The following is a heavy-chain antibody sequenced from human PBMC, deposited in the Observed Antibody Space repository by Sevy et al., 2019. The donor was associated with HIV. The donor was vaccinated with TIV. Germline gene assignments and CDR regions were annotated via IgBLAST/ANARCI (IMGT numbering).Heavy chain of an antibody. CDR2: IRYDGTNA. Sequence: GGSLRLSCVGSGFSFNSFGMHWVRQAPGKGLQWVAFIRYDGTNALYGGSVKGRFTISRDRSKNTLYLQMNSLRRDDTAVYFCGKDQGSAWNPDHLEQWGQGTQVTVSS. CDR3: GKDQGSAWNPDHLEQ. V-gene: IGHV3-30*02. D-gene: IGHD6-19*01. J-gene: IGHJ4*02. CDR1: GFSFNSFG.